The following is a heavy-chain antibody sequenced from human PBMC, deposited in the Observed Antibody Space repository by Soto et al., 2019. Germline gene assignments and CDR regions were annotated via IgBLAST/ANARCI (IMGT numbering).Heavy chain of an antibody. D-gene: IGHD2-15*01. Sequence: QVQLVESGGGVVQPGRSLRLSCAASGFTFSSYVMHWVRQAPGKGLEWVAVISYDGNNKYYADSVKGRFTISRDNSKNTLYLQMNSLRAEDTAVYYCARAGCDGGRCYTLVGLRYGMDVWGQGTTATVSS. CDR2: ISYDGNNK. CDR1: GFTFSSYV. CDR3: ARAGCDGGRCYTLVGLRYGMDV. J-gene: IGHJ6*02. V-gene: IGHV3-30-3*01.